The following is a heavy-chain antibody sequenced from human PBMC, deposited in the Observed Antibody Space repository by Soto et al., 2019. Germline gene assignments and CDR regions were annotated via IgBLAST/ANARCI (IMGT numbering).Heavy chain of an antibody. J-gene: IGHJ5*02. V-gene: IGHV4-34*01. CDR3: ARTPYYYGSGRPRWFDP. D-gene: IGHD3-10*01. CDR1: GGSFSGYY. CDR2: INHSGST. Sequence: SETLSLTCAVYGGSFSGYYWSWMRQPPGKGLEWIGEINHSGSTNYNPSLKSRVTISVDTSKNQFSLKLSSVTAADTAVYYCARTPYYYGSGRPRWFDPWGQGTLVTVSS.